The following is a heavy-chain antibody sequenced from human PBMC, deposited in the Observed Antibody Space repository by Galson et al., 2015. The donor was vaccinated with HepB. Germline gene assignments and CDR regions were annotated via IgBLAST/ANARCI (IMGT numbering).Heavy chain of an antibody. CDR2: ISAYNGNT. CDR1: GSTFTSYG. J-gene: IGHJ4*02. CDR3: ARVSDYDRGNDY. V-gene: IGHV1-18*01. D-gene: IGHD3-22*01. Sequence: SVTVSCKASGSTFTSYGISWVRQAPGQGLEWMGWISAYNGNTNYAQKLQGRVTMTTDTSTSTAYMELRSLRSDDTAVYYCARVSDYDRGNDYWGQGTLVTVSS.